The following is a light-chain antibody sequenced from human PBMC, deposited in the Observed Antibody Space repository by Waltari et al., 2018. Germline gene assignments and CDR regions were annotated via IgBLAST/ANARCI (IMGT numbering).Light chain of an antibody. CDR1: QIIGRS. J-gene: IGKJ4*01. CDR3: QQRLNWPLT. Sequence: EIVLTQSPATLSLSPGERATLSCRASQIIGRSLAWYQQRPGQAPRLLIYDASSRPTDVPARFSGSGSGSDFTLSISSLEPEDFAVYYCQQRLNWPLTFGGGTKVEIK. V-gene: IGKV3-11*01. CDR2: DAS.